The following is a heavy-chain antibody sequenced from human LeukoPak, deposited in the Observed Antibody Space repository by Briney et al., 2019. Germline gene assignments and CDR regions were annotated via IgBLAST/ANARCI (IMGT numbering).Heavy chain of an antibody. CDR3: AKFFAPSGGASGWPWTIDN. CDR1: GFTFSSYA. J-gene: IGHJ4*02. Sequence: GGSLRLSCAASGFTFSSYAMSWVRQAPGKGLEWVAAISGSGATTYYADFAKGRFSISRDNSENTLYLQMYSLRAEDTAVYYCAKFFAPSGGASGWPWTIDNWGQGTLVIVSS. CDR2: ISGSGATT. V-gene: IGHV3-23*01. D-gene: IGHD6-25*01.